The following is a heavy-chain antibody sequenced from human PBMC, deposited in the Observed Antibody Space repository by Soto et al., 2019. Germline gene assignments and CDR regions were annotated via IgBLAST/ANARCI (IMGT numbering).Heavy chain of an antibody. CDR2: SYYRGNT. V-gene: IGHV4-61*01. CDR1: GVSVTSGSSY. J-gene: IGHJ4*02. Sequence: QVQLQESGPGLVKPSETLSLTCNVSGVSVTSGSSYWSWIRQFPGKGLEWIGYSYYRGNTNYNPSLDTRVSISLDTSKNQVSLKLTSVTAADTAVYFGARDSTLRGGVVGGGLDYWGQGSLVTVSS. D-gene: IGHD3-10*01. CDR3: ARDSTLRGGVVGGGLDY.